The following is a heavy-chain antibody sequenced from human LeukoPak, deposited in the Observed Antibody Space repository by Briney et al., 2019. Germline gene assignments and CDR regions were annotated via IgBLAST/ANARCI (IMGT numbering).Heavy chain of an antibody. CDR2: INPSGGGT. CDR1: GYTFTKYQ. J-gene: IGHJ4*02. Sequence: ASVKVSCKASGYTFTKYQMHGVRQAPGQGLEWMGIINPSGGGTNYAQKFQGRVSMTRDTSTSTVYVELSSLRSEETAVYYCARDRYYYYDSSGYYWFRKYVDLCRQGTLVTVSS. V-gene: IGHV1-46*01. D-gene: IGHD3-22*01. CDR3: ARDRYYYYDSSGYYWFRKYVDL.